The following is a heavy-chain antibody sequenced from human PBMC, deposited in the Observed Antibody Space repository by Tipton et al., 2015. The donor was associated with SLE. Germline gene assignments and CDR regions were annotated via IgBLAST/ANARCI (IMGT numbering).Heavy chain of an antibody. D-gene: IGHD1-1*01. V-gene: IGHV4-34*01. Sequence: TLSLTCAVYGGSFSGYYWSWIRQPPGKGLEWIGEINHSGSTNYNPSLKSRVTISVDRSKNQFSLKLSSVTAADTAVYYCARDRTTFDYWGQGTLVTVSS. CDR1: GGSFSGYY. J-gene: IGHJ4*02. CDR3: ARDRTTFDY. CDR2: INHSGST.